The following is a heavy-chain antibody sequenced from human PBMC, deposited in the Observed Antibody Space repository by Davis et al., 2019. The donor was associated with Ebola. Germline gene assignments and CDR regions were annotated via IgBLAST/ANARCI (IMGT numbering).Heavy chain of an antibody. Sequence: GESLKIYCAASGFTFRNYAMHWVRQAPGKGPEWVAVVSHSEREKFYADSVKGRFTISRDNSENTLYLQMNSLTADDTAVYYCARAVFHEVLDYWGQGTPVTVSP. CDR2: VSHSEREK. D-gene: IGHD3-3*01. V-gene: IGHV3-30*04. J-gene: IGHJ4*02. CDR1: GFTFRNYA. CDR3: ARAVFHEVLDY.